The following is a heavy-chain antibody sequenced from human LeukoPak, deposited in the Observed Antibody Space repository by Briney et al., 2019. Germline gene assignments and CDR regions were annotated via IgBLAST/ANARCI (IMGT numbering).Heavy chain of an antibody. V-gene: IGHV4-34*01. D-gene: IGHD3-10*01. J-gene: IGHJ3*01. Sequence: SETLSLTCAVYGGSFSGYYWSWIRQVPGKGLEWLGEIDQSGRTDYNPSLKSRVTISVDPSKNQISLNLSFVTATDTAVYYCARGWFGFWHNSYLDDNAFDVWGPGTMVTVSS. CDR2: IDQSGRT. CDR3: ARGWFGFWHNSYLDDNAFDV. CDR1: GGSFSGYY.